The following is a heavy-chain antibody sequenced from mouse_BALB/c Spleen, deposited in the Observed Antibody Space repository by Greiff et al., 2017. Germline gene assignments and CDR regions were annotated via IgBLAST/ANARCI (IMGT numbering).Heavy chain of an antibody. CDR2: ISYDGSN. CDR1: GYSNTSGYY. J-gene: IGHJ3*01. Sequence: EVQLQESGPGLVKPSQSLSLTCSVTGYSNTSGYYWNWIRQFPGNKLEWMGYISYDGSNNYNPSLKNRISITRDTSKNQFFLKLNSVTTEDTATYYCARGGHYYGYGFAYWGQGTLVTVSA. CDR3: ARGGHYYGYGFAY. D-gene: IGHD1-2*01. V-gene: IGHV3-6*02.